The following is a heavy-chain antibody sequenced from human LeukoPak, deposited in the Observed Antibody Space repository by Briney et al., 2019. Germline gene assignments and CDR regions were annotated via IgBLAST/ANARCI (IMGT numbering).Heavy chain of an antibody. CDR1: GYTFTTYT. J-gene: IGHJ6*03. CDR2: INAGNGNT. D-gene: IGHD3-3*01. Sequence: ASVEVFCKASGYTFTTYTIHWVRQAPGQRLEWMGWINAGNGNTKYSQEFQDRVTITRDTSASTAYMELSSLRSEDMAVYYCARARYETRIWPKSRYDYYHYMDVWGKGTTVTVSS. CDR3: ARARYETRIWPKSRYDYYHYMDV. V-gene: IGHV1-3*03.